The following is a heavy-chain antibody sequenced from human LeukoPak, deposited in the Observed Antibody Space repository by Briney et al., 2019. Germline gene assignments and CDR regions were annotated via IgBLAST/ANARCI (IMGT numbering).Heavy chain of an antibody. D-gene: IGHD2-15*01. CDR1: GGSISSCY. Sequence: SETLSLTCSGSGGSISSCYLSGIRQPPGKGLEWIGYMYYSGSTNYNASLKSGVTISVDTSKNLFSLKLSSVTAADTAVYYCARTTEGYCRGGSCYYYYYYMDVWGKGTTVTVSS. V-gene: IGHV4-59*12. CDR2: MYYSGST. CDR3: ARTTEGYCRGGSCYYYYYYMDV. J-gene: IGHJ6*03.